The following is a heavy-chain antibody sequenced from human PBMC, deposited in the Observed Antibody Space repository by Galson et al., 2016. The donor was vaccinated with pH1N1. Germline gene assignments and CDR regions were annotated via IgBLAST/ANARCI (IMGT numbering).Heavy chain of an antibody. CDR3: ARDSKGGIPFHY. J-gene: IGHJ4*02. CDR1: GYTFTDYY. Sequence: SVKVSCKASGYTFTDYYIHWVRQAPGKGLEWMGWINPTSDVTKYAQKFQDRVTMTRDTSINTAYMELSGLTSDDTAVYYCARDSKGGIPFHYWGQGTLVTLSS. D-gene: IGHD1-26*01. V-gene: IGHV1-2*02. CDR2: INPTSDVT.